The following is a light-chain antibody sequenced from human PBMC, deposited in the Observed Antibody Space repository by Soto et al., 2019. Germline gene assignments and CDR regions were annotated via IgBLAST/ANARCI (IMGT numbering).Light chain of an antibody. CDR1: SSDVGSYNL. V-gene: IGLV2-23*01. CDR2: EGT. Sequence: LTQPASVSGSPGQSITISCTGTSSDVGSYNLVSWYQQHPGKAPKLMIYEGTKRPSGVSDRFSGSRSGNTASLTISGLQAEDEADYYCCSYAGSSTSYVFGTGTKVTVL. J-gene: IGLJ1*01. CDR3: CSYAGSSTSYV.